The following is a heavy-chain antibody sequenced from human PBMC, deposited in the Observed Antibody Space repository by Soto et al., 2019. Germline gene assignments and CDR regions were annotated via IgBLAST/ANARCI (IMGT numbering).Heavy chain of an antibody. Sequence: EVQLVESGGGLVQPGGSLRLSCAVSGFTFSDHHMDWVRQTPGKGLEWVGRSRNKDNSHTTEYAASVKGRFTISRDESKNSLFLQMNSLQTADTAVYFCVRAKFTNSRFNFDFWGQVTLVTVSS. CDR2: SRNKDNSHTT. V-gene: IGHV3-72*01. CDR3: VRAKFTNSRFNFDF. CDR1: GFTFSDHH. J-gene: IGHJ4*02. D-gene: IGHD2-2*01.